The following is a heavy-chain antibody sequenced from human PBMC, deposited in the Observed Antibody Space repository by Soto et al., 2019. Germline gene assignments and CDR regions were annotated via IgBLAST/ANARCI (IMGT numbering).Heavy chain of an antibody. D-gene: IGHD6-19*01. CDR2: ISGSGGTI. J-gene: IGHJ4*02. CDR1: GFTLSSYS. V-gene: IGHV3-48*02. Sequence: EVQLVESGGGLVQPGGSLRLSCAASGFTLSSYSMHWVRQAPGKGLEWVSYISGSGGTIYYADSVKGRFTISRDNAKNSLSVQMNSLRDEDTAEYFCARETGMRSSGWSYHFDFWGQGTRVTVSS. CDR3: ARETGMRSSGWSYHFDF.